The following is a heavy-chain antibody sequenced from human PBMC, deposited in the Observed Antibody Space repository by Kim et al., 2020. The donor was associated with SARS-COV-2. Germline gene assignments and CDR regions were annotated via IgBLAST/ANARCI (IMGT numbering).Heavy chain of an antibody. CDR3: VRGRSTSGWTDYY. D-gene: IGHD6-19*01. V-gene: IGHV1-8*01. CDR2: INPKSGNT. CDR1: GYTFTSYD. Sequence: ASVKVSCKTSGYTFTSYDVHWVRQATGQGPEWMGWINPKSGNTGYAQTLQGRLTLTKNTSISTAYMDLSSLRSEDTAGYYCVRGRSTSGWTDYYWGQGTLVTVSP. J-gene: IGHJ4*02.